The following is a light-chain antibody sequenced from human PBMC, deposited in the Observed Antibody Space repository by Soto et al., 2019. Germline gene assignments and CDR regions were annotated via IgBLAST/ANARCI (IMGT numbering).Light chain of an antibody. J-gene: IGKJ4*01. V-gene: IGKV4-1*01. CDR2: WAS. CDR3: QQYYTTLT. CDR1: QSILYSSDNKNY. Sequence: DIVMTQSPDSLAVSLGERATINCKSSQSILYSSDNKNYLAWYQQKPGQPPKLLIYWASTRDSGVPDRFIGSGSGTDFTLTISSLQAEDVAVYFCQQYYTTLTFGGGTKVEIK.